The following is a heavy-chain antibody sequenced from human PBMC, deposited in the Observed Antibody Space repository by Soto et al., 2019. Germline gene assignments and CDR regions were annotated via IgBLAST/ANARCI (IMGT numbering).Heavy chain of an antibody. CDR1: GLIFSNYK. J-gene: IGHJ4*02. CDR3: ARDTDGLHY. CDR2: INTDGSIR. Sequence: EVQLVESGGGLVQPGGSLRLSCAASGLIFSNYKVHWVRQAPGKGLVWVSRINTDGSIRDYADSVKGRFTVSRDNAKNTLYLQMNSLRADDTAVYYCARDTDGLHYWGQGTLVTVSS. V-gene: IGHV3-74*01.